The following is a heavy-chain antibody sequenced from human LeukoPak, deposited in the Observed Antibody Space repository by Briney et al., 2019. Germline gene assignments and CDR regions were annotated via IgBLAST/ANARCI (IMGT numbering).Heavy chain of an antibody. CDR1: GGSISGGGYS. V-gene: IGHV4-30-2*01. J-gene: IGHJ4*02. D-gene: IGHD6-19*01. CDR3: ARDRFSGWFDY. CDR2: IYHSGST. Sequence: PSETLSLTCAVSGGSISGGGYSWSWIRQPPGKGLEWIGYIYHSGSTYYNPSLKSRVTISVDRSKNQFSLKLSSVTAADTAVYYCARDRFSGWFDYWGQGTLVTVSS.